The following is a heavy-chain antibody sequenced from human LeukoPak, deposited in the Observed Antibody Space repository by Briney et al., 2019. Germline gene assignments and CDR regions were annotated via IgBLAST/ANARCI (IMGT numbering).Heavy chain of an antibody. V-gene: IGHV4-39*01. CDR1: GDSIRSSIYY. D-gene: IGHD3-3*01. Sequence: SETLSLTCGVSGDSIRSSIYYWGWIRQPPGKGLEWIGSVYYDGSAYYNPSLKSRVTISVDTSKNQLSLKLSSVTAADTAVYYCARGRYDFWSGYYVPYYYYGMDVWGQGTTVTVSS. CDR2: VYYDGSA. J-gene: IGHJ6*02. CDR3: ARGRYDFWSGYYVPYYYYGMDV.